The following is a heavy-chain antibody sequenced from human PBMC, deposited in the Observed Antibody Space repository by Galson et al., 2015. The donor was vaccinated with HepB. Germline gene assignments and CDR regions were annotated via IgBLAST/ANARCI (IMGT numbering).Heavy chain of an antibody. CDR2: FDPEDGET. V-gene: IGHV1-24*01. CDR1: GYTLTELS. J-gene: IGHJ4*02. CDR3: ATDPIVGATTFDY. Sequence: SVKVSCKVSGYTLTELSMHWVRQAPGKGLEWMGGFDPEDGETIYAQKFQGRVTMTEDTSTDTAYMELSSLRSEDTAVYYCATDPIVGATTFDYWGQGTLVTVSS. D-gene: IGHD1-26*01.